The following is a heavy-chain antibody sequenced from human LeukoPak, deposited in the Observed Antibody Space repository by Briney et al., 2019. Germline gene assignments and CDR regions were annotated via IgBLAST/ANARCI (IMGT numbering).Heavy chain of an antibody. V-gene: IGHV3-30*02. CDR3: AKDTGWDSSGYYNDY. Sequence: GGSLRLSCAASGFTFSSYGMHWVRQAPGKGLEWVAVIWYDGSNKYYADSVKGRFTISRDNSKNTLYLQMNSLRAEDTAVYYCAKDTGWDSSGYYNDYWGQGTLVTVSS. J-gene: IGHJ4*02. CDR2: IWYDGSNK. CDR1: GFTFSSYG. D-gene: IGHD3-22*01.